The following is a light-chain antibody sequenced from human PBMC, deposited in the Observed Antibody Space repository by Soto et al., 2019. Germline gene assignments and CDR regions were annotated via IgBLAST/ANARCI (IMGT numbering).Light chain of an antibody. V-gene: IGLV3-21*02. J-gene: IGLJ2*01. CDR2: DDS. Sequence: SYELTQPPSVSVAPGQTARITCGGINIGDKSVHWYQQRPGQAPVLLVYDDSDWPSGISERFTGSNSGNTATLAISRVEAGDEADYYCQLWDSGSDPVVFGGGTKLTV. CDR3: QLWDSGSDPVV. CDR1: NIGDKS.